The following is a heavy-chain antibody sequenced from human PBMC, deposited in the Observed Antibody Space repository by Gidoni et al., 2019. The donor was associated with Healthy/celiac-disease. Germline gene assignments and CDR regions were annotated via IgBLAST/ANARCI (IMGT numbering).Heavy chain of an antibody. CDR1: GVTSSYAW. V-gene: IGHV3-15*01. Sequence: EVQLVESGGGLVKTGGSLRLSCAAVGVTSSYAWMGWVRQAPGKGLGWVVRIKTKTDGRTTDYAAPVKGRFTISRDDSKNTLYLQMNSLKTEDTAVYCCTTVPTIFGVPPSFDYWGQGTLVTVSS. D-gene: IGHD3-3*01. CDR2: IKTKTDGRTT. CDR3: TTVPTIFGVPPSFDY. J-gene: IGHJ4*02.